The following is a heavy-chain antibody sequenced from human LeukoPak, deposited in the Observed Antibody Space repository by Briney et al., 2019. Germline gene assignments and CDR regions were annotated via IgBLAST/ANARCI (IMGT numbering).Heavy chain of an antibody. V-gene: IGHV1-69*13. J-gene: IGHJ4*02. Sequence: SVKVSCKASGGTFSSYAISWVRQAPGQGLECMGGIIPIFGTANYAQKFQGRVTITADESTSTAYMELSSLRSEDTAVYYCARLPYYDVLTGYSNYFDYWGQGTLVTVSS. CDR1: GGTFSSYA. D-gene: IGHD3-9*01. CDR3: ARLPYYDVLTGYSNYFDY. CDR2: IIPIFGTA.